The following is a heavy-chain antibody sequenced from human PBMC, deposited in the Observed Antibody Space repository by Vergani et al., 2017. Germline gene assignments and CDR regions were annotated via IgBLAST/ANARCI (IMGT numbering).Heavy chain of an antibody. CDR1: GFTFSDYY. D-gene: IGHD1-26*01. J-gene: IGHJ4*02. CDR3: AIDLILVSYSLCFYY. CDR2: ISSSSSYT. Sequence: QVQLVESGGGLVKPGGSLRLSCAASGFTFSDYYMSWIRQAPGKGLEWVSYISSSSSYTNYTDSVKDRFTISSDNVKNSLYLQMNGLRAEDTSVYYGAIDLILVSYSLCFYYWGQGTLVTVSS. V-gene: IGHV3-11*05.